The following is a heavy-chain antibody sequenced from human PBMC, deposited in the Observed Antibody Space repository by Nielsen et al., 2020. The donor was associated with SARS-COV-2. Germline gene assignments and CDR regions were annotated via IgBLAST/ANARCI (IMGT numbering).Heavy chain of an antibody. CDR2: ISSSSSYT. V-gene: IGHV3-11*05. J-gene: IGHJ4*02. CDR3: ARGLGYCSITSCYGCSGVGCYSDH. D-gene: IGHD2-2*01. Sequence: WIRQPPGKGLEWVSYISSSSSYTNYADSVKGRFTISRDNAKKSLYLQMNSLRAEDTAVYYCARGLGYCSITSCYGCSGVGCYSDHWGQGTLVTVSS.